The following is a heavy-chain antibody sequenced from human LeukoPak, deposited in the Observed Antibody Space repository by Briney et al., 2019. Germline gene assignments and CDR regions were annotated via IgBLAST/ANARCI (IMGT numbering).Heavy chain of an antibody. CDR2: IYHSGST. Sequence: PSQTLSLTCAVSGGSISSGGYSWSWIRQPPGKGLEWIGYIYHSGSTYYNPSLKSRVTISVDRSKNQFSLKLSSVTAADTAVYYCARLGAAAGGFDYWGQGTLVTVSS. CDR1: GGSISSGGYS. CDR3: ARLGAAAGGFDY. J-gene: IGHJ4*02. D-gene: IGHD6-13*01. V-gene: IGHV4-30-2*01.